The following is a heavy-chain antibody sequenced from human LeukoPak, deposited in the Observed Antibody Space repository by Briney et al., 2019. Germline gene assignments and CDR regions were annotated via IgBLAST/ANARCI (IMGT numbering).Heavy chain of an antibody. D-gene: IGHD2-15*01. CDR1: GFTFSSYW. CDR2: INSDGCST. Sequence: GGSLSLSCAASGFTFSSYWMHWVRQAPGKGLVWVSRINSDGCSTRYADSVKGRFTISRHNAKNTLYLQMNSLRAEDTAVYYCARDPWVGYCSGGSCSRAYWGQGTLVTVSS. J-gene: IGHJ4*02. CDR3: ARDPWVGYCSGGSCSRAY. V-gene: IGHV3-74*01.